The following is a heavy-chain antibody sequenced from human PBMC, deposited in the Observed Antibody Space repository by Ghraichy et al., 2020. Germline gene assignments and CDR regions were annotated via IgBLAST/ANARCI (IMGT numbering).Heavy chain of an antibody. V-gene: IGHV4-39*01. CDR1: GGSISSSSYY. J-gene: IGHJ2*01. CDR3: ARHLSSGTIFGVVISPRNWYFDL. Sequence: SETLSLTCTVSGGSISSSSYYWGWIRQPPGKGLEWIGSIYYSGSTYYNPSLKSRVTISVDTSKNQFSLKLSSVTAADTAVYYCARHLSSGTIFGVVISPRNWYFDLWGRGTLVTVSS. D-gene: IGHD3-3*01. CDR2: IYYSGST.